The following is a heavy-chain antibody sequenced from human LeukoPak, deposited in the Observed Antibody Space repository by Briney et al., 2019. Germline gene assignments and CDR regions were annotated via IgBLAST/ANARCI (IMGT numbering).Heavy chain of an antibody. CDR2: INHSART. Sequence: PSETLSLTCAVYGGSFSGNYWSWLRPPPGKGMGWIGEINHSARTNFIPALKSRVTISVDTSKNQFSLTLSSVTAADTAVYYCARGLVGDILTGYYNSPDFDYWGQGTLVTVSS. J-gene: IGHJ4*02. D-gene: IGHD3-9*01. CDR3: ARGLVGDILTGYYNSPDFDY. V-gene: IGHV4-34*01. CDR1: GGSFSGNY.